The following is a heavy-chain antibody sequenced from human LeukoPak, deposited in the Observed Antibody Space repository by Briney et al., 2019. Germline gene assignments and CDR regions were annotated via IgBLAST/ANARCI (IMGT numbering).Heavy chain of an antibody. Sequence: GGSLRLSCAASGFTFSSYAMSWVRQAPGKGLEWVSAISGSGGSTYYADSVKGRFTISRDNSKNTLYLQMNSLRAEDTAVYYCAKAPTPPPSKYYYYYYYMDVWGKGTTVTVSS. CDR3: AKAPTPPPSKYYYYYYYMDV. J-gene: IGHJ6*03. CDR1: GFTFSSYA. CDR2: ISGSGGST. V-gene: IGHV3-23*01.